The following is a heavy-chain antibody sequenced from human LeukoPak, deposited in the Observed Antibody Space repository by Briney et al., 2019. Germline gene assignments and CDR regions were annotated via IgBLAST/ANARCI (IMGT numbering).Heavy chain of an antibody. V-gene: IGHV3-23*01. J-gene: IGHJ3*02. CDR1: GFTFSTFA. CDR3: AKGFVTDSSGYYAVFAFDI. D-gene: IGHD3-22*01. CDR2: ISGSGGST. Sequence: GGSLRLSCAASGFTFSTFAMSWVRQGPGKGLEWVSTISGSGGSTYYADSVKGRFTISRDNSKNTLYLQMNSLRAEDTAVYYCAKGFVTDSSGYYAVFAFDIWGQGTMVTVSS.